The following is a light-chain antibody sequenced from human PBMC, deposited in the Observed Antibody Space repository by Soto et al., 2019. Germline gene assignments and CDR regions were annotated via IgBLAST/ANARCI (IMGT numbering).Light chain of an antibody. V-gene: IGKV1-5*03. CDR3: QQRSNWPPGIT. Sequence: DIQMTQSPSILSASVGDRVTITCRASQSIGSWLAWYQHKPGKAPKLLIYKASSLESGVPLRFSGSGSGTDFTLTISSLEPEDFAVYYCQQRSNWPPGITFGQGTRLEIK. J-gene: IGKJ5*01. CDR1: QSIGSW. CDR2: KAS.